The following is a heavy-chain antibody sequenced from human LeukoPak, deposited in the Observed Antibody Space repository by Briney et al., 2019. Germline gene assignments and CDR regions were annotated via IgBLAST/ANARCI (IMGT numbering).Heavy chain of an antibody. CDR2: IIPILGIA. CDR3: ARTADNYDILTGYYSVLAAFDI. CDR1: GCTFSSYA. D-gene: IGHD3-9*01. J-gene: IGHJ3*02. V-gene: IGHV1-69*04. Sequence: SVNVSCKCSGCTFSSYAISWVRQAPGQGLEWMGRIIPILGIANYAQKFQGRVTITADKSTSTAYMELSSLRSEDTAVYYCARTADNYDILTGYYSVLAAFDIWGQGTMVTVSS.